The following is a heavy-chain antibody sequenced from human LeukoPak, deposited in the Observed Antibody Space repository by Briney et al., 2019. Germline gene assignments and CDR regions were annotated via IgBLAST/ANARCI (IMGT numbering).Heavy chain of an antibody. CDR2: IIPIFGTA. V-gene: IGHV1-69*13. CDR3: AREYYYDSSGYYHYYYGMDV. CDR1: GGTFSSYA. J-gene: IGHJ6*02. Sequence: ASVKVSCKASGGTFSSYAISWVRQAPGQGLEWMGGIIPIFGTANYAQKFQGRVTITADESTSTAYMELSSLRSEDTAVYYCAREYYYDSSGYYHYYYGMDVWGQGTTVTVSS. D-gene: IGHD3-22*01.